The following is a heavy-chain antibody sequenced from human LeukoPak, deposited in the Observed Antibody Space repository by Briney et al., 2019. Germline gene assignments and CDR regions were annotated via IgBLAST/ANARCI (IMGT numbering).Heavy chain of an antibody. CDR3: ARVTGYRIEDYFDY. D-gene: IGHD6-13*01. CDR1: GGSISSSSYY. CDR2: ICYSGCT. J-gene: IGHJ4*02. Sequence: PSETLSLTCTVSGGSISSSSYYWGWIRQPPGKGLEWIGSICYSGCTYYNPSLKSRVTISVDTSKNQFSLKLRSVTAADTAVYYCARVTGYRIEDYFDYWVQGTLVTVSS. V-gene: IGHV4-39*07.